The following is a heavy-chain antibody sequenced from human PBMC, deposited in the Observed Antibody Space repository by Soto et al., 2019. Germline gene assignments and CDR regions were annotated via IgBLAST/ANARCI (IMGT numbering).Heavy chain of an antibody. CDR3: ARYYYDSGGYYDDY. Sequence: GGSLRLSCAASGFTFSSYAMHWVRQAPGKGLEWVAVISYDGSNKYYADSVKGRFTISRDNAKNSLYLQMNSLRAEDTAVYYCARYYYDSGGYYDDYWGQGTLVTVSS. V-gene: IGHV3-30-3*01. D-gene: IGHD3-22*01. J-gene: IGHJ4*02. CDR1: GFTFSSYA. CDR2: ISYDGSNK.